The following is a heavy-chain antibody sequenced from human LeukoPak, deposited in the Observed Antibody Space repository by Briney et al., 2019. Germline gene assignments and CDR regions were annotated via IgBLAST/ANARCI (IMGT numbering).Heavy chain of an antibody. CDR1: GFTFSGYW. D-gene: IGHD1/OR15-1a*01. V-gene: IGHV3-74*01. CDR3: ARDPRNKGFDP. CDR2: IKGEGSDT. Sequence: GGSLRLSCAASGFTFSGYWMHWARQSPGKGLVWVSCIKGEGSDTRYADSVKGRFTISRDNAKNTLYLQMNSLTVEDTAVYYCARDPRNKGFDPWGQGTLVTVSS. J-gene: IGHJ5*02.